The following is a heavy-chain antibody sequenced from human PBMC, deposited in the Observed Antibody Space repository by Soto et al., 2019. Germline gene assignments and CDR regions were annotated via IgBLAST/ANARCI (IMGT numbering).Heavy chain of an antibody. J-gene: IGHJ6*02. V-gene: IGHV4-31*03. CDR1: GGSISSGGYY. CDR2: IYYSGST. CDR3: AREDIVVVPAAYYYYGMDV. Sequence: SETLSLTCTVSGGSISSGGYYWSWIRQHPGKGLEWIGYIYYSGSTYYNPSLKSRVTISVDTSKNQFSPKLSSVTAADTAVYYCAREDIVVVPAAYYYYGMDVWGQGTTVTVSS. D-gene: IGHD2-2*01.